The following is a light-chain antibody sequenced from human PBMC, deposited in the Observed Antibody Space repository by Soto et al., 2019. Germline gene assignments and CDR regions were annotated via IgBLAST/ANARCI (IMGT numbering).Light chain of an antibody. CDR3: QQYNSYSRT. J-gene: IGKJ1*01. Sequence: ASKMTQSPASLSASVVYRFTITLRASQGIRNDLGWYQQKPGKAPNLLIYDASSLESGVPSRFSGSGSGTEFTLTISSLQPDDFAPYYCQQYNSYSRTFGQGTKVDIK. CDR2: DAS. V-gene: IGKV1-13*02. CDR1: QGIRND.